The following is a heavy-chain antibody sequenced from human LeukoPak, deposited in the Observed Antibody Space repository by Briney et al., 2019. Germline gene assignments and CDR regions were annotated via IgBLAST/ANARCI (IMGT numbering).Heavy chain of an antibody. D-gene: IGHD5-12*01. CDR3: TRAGGYDNYLDY. CDR1: GFTFGDYG. Sequence: QPGRSLRLSCTTSGFTFGDYGFNWVRQAPGKGLEWVGFIRKKAHDWTPRYAASVQGRFTISRDDSKGIAYLEMNSLKTEDTAVYYCTRAGGYDNYLDYWGQGTPVTVSS. CDR2: IRKKAHDWTP. V-gene: IGHV3-49*04. J-gene: IGHJ4*02.